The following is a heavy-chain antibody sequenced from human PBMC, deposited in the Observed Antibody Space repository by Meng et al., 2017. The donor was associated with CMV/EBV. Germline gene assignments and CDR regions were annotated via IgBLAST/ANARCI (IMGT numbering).Heavy chain of an antibody. CDR1: GFTFSSYA. J-gene: IGHJ5*02. CDR2: ISGSGGST. V-gene: IGHV3-23*01. CDR3: ARDLGQLGPGDWFDP. Sequence: GESLKISCAASGFTFSSYAMSWVRQAPGKGLEWVSAISGSGGSTYYADSVKGRFTISRDNSKNTLYLQMNSLRAEDTAVYYCARDLGQLGPGDWFDPWGQGTLVTVS. D-gene: IGHD6-6*01.